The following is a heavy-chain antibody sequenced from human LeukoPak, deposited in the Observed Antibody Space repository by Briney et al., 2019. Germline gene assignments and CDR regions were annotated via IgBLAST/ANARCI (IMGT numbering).Heavy chain of an antibody. CDR3: ARARGRITIFGVVIIPYYYYMDA. CDR2: IYYSGST. J-gene: IGHJ6*03. D-gene: IGHD3-3*01. CDR1: GGSISSYY. Sequence: PSETLSLTCTVSGGSISSYYWSWIRQPPGKGLEWIGYIYYSGSTNYNPSLKSRVTISVDTSKNQFSLKLSSVTAADTAVYYCARARGRITIFGVVIIPYYYYMDAWGKGTTVTVSS. V-gene: IGHV4-59*01.